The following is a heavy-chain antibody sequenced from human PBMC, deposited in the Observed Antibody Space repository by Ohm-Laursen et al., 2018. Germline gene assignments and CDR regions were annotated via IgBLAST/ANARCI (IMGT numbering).Heavy chain of an antibody. J-gene: IGHJ4*02. CDR2: MNPNSGNT. D-gene: IGHD5-18*01. Sequence: ASVKVSCKASGYTFTSYDINWVRQATGQGLEWMGWMNPNSGNTGYAQKFQGRVTMTRNTSISTAYMELGSLRSEDTAVYYCAREAKSYGYVFVYWGQGTLVTVSS. CDR3: AREAKSYGYVFVY. CDR1: GYTFTSYD. V-gene: IGHV1-8*01.